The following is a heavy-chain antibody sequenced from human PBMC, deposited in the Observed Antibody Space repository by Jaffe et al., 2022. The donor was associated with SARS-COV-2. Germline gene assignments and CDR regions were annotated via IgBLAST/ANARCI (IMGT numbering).Heavy chain of an antibody. CDR3: AGHYVSGTSLTYFGVDV. CDR2: ISHSGTT. J-gene: IGHJ6*02. Sequence: QLQLQESGPGLVKPSETLSLTCTVSGGSITSGNFYWGWIRQPPGKGLEWIGTISHSGTTYYNPSLKSRVSMSVDTSKSQFSLKLTSVTAADTGVFYCAGHYVSGTSLTYFGVDVWGRGTTVTVSS. V-gene: IGHV4-39*01. CDR1: GGSITSGNFY. D-gene: IGHD3-10*01.